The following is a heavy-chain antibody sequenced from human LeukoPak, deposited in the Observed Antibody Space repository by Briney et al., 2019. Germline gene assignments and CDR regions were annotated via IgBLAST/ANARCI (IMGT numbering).Heavy chain of an antibody. CDR1: GYTFTSYA. Sequence: GASVKFSCKASGYTFTSYAINWVRQAPGQGLEWMGWINTNTGNAAYAQGLTGRSVFSLDTSVSTAYLEISSLKAEDTAVYYCARPMGRYYYYGMDVWGQGTTVTVS. J-gene: IGHJ6*02. D-gene: IGHD3-16*01. CDR2: INTNTGNA. V-gene: IGHV7-4-1*02. CDR3: ARPMGRYYYYGMDV.